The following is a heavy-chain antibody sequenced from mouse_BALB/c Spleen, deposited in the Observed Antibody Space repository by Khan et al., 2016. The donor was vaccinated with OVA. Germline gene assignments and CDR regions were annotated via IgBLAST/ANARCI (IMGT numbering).Heavy chain of an antibody. CDR2: IDPENGTT. CDR1: GFNIKDYY. V-gene: IGHV14-1*02. CDR3: ARSGYFSWLGY. Sequence: VQLQQSGAELVRPGALVKLSCKASGFNIKDYYIHWVTQRPEQGLEWIGWIDPENGTTIYDPTFQGKASITTATSSNPAYLQLSSLTSEDTAVYYCARSGYFSWLGYWGQGTLGTVSA. J-gene: IGHJ3*01.